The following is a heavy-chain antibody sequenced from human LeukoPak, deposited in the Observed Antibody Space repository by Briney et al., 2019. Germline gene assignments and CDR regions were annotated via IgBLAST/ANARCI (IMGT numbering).Heavy chain of an antibody. J-gene: IGHJ4*02. D-gene: IGHD3-22*01. CDR3: ATQLSSGWPLRHLPFDY. CDR2: INPSGGST. CDR1: GYTFTSYY. Sequence: ASVKVSCKASGYTFTSYYMHWVRQAPGQGLEWMVIINPSGGSTSYAQKFQGRVTMTEDTSTDTAYMELSSLRSEDTAVYYCATQLSSGWPLRHLPFDYWGQGTLVTVSS. V-gene: IGHV1-46*01.